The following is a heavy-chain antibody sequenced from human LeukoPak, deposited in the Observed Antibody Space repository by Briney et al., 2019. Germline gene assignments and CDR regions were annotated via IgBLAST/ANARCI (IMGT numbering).Heavy chain of an antibody. CDR3: ASLYYYDSSGYYYAWDY. CDR1: GGSISSSSYY. CDR2: IYYSGST. J-gene: IGHJ4*02. Sequence: KPSETLSLTCTVSGGSISSSSYYWGWIRQPPGKGLEWIGSIYYSGSTYYNPSLKSRVTISVDTSKNQFSLKLSSVTAADTAVYYCASLYYYDSSGYYYAWDYWGQGTLVTVSS. D-gene: IGHD3-22*01. V-gene: IGHV4-39*01.